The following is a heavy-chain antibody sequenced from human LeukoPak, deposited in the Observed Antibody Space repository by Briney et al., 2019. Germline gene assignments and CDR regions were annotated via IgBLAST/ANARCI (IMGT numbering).Heavy chain of an antibody. CDR1: GGSISSYY. CDR2: IYYCGST. D-gene: IGHD6-6*01. CDR3: ARQQLVTDYYYYYMDV. Sequence: SETLSLTCTVSGGSISSYYWSWIRQPPGKGLEWIGYIYYCGSTSYNPSLKSRVTISVDTSKNQFSLKLSSVTAADTALYYCARQQLVTDYYYYYMDVWGKGTTVTVSS. J-gene: IGHJ6*03. V-gene: IGHV4-59*01.